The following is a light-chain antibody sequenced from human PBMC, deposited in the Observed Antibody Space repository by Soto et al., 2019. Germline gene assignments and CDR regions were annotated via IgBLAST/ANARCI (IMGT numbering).Light chain of an antibody. Sequence: DIQMTQSPSSLSASVGDRVTITCRASQSISNFLNWYQQKPGKAPKLLIYAASSLQSGFPARFSGSESGTDFTLTISSLQPEDFATYYCQQSYSTPLTFGGGTKVEIK. CDR2: AAS. V-gene: IGKV1-39*01. CDR1: QSISNF. J-gene: IGKJ4*01. CDR3: QQSYSTPLT.